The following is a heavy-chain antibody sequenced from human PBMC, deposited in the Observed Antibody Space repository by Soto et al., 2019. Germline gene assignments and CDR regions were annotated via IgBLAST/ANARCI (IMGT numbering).Heavy chain of an antibody. D-gene: IGHD3-10*01. V-gene: IGHV3-21*01. CDR1: GFTFSNYN. Sequence: EVQLVESGGGLVKPGGSLRLSCRASGFTFSNYNMNWVRQAPGKGLEWVSCIFSSSSTYIYYAESVKGRFTISRDNAKNSLYLQMNSLRAEDTAVYYCARDPGGGPPGADYWGQGTLVTVSS. CDR3: ARDPGGGPPGADY. CDR2: IFSSSSTYI. J-gene: IGHJ4*02.